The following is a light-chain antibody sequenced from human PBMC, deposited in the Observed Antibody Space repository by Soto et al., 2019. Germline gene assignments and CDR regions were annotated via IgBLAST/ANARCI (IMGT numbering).Light chain of an antibody. V-gene: IGKV3-20*01. CDR3: LQDSNYPRT. J-gene: IGKJ2*01. CDR2: GAS. CDR1: QSVSSSY. Sequence: EIVLTQSPGTLSLSPGERATLSCRASQSVSSSYLAWYQQKPGQAPRLLIYGASSRATGIPDRFSGGGSGTDFTLTISRLEPEDFAVYYCLQDSNYPRTFGQGTKLEIK.